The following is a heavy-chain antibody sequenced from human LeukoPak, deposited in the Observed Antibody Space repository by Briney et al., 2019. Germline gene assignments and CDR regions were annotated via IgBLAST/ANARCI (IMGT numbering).Heavy chain of an antibody. Sequence: GGSLRLSCVASGFTFRSYDMFWVRQPTGKGLEWVSGIGTAGDTNYADSVKGRFTISRENAKNSLYLQMNSLRAGDTAVYYCARGSSYDILSRYYGMDVWGQGTAVTVSS. CDR2: IGTAGDT. V-gene: IGHV3-13*04. CDR1: GFTFRSYD. CDR3: ARGSSYDILSRYYGMDV. J-gene: IGHJ6*02. D-gene: IGHD3-9*01.